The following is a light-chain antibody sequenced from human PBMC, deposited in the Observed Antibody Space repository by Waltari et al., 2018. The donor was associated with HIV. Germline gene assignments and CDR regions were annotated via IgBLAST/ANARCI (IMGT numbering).Light chain of an antibody. Sequence: EIVLTQPPATLPSSPGESATVPCGASHSVRSLIAWYQQKPGQAPRLLIYDASNRATGIPPRFSGSGSGTDFTLTISSLEPEDFAVYYCQQRSSWPLTFGGGTKVEIK. CDR3: QQRSSWPLT. CDR2: DAS. J-gene: IGKJ4*01. CDR1: HSVRSL. V-gene: IGKV3-11*01.